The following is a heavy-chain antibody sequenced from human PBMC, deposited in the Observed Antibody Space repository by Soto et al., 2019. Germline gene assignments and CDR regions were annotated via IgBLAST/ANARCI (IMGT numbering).Heavy chain of an antibody. CDR2: IIPMSGSP. J-gene: IGHJ5*02. CDR1: GDTFKSYS. V-gene: IGHV1-69*01. CDR3: ARDNFVELRGTRFDP. Sequence: QVHLEQSGTEVKKPGSSVKVSCKASGDTFKSYSINWIRQAPGQGLEWMGGIIPMSGSPDYAQEFQGRVTITAVESTSTVYMELSCLRSEDTAIYYCARDNFVELRGTRFDPWGQGTLVIVSS. D-gene: IGHD1-7*01.